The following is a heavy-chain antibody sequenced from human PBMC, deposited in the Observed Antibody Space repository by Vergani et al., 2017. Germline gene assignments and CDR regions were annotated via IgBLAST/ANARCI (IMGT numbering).Heavy chain of an antibody. D-gene: IGHD3-10*01. CDR1: NDSVSNTFYY. Sequence: QVQLQQWGAGLLKPSETLSLTCAVSNDSVSNTFYYWGWIRQTPGKGLEWIGSIYYSGSTYYNPSLESRVTMSVDTSKSQFSLKLSSVTAADTAVYYCVRRNNVVRETDYFDYWGQGILVTVSS. V-gene: IGHV4-39*07. J-gene: IGHJ4*02. CDR2: IYYSGST. CDR3: VRRNNVVRETDYFDY.